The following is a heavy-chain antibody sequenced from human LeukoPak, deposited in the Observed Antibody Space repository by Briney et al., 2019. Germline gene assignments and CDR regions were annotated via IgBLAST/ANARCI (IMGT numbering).Heavy chain of an antibody. Sequence: SETLSHTCTVSGDSISGYYWSWIRQPPGKGLEWIRNVHYSGSPTYHPSLQSRVTISVDTSKKQFSLKLRSVTAADSAVYYCARHSSLQGYYFDYWGRGTLVTVSS. CDR2: VHYSGSP. D-gene: IGHD6-6*01. CDR3: ARHSSLQGYYFDY. J-gene: IGHJ4*02. CDR1: GDSISGYY. V-gene: IGHV4-59*08.